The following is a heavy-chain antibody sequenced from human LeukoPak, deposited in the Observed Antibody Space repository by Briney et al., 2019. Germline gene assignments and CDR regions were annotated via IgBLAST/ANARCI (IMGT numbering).Heavy chain of an antibody. CDR3: AKGSYYDSSGSFYFDY. Sequence: PGGSLRLSCAASGFTFYTYAMTWVRQAPGKGLEWVSSISGSGDNTYYADSVKGRFTVSRDNSKNTLYVQVNSLGTEDTAAYYCAKGSYYDSSGSFYFDYWGQGTLVTVSS. J-gene: IGHJ4*02. CDR2: ISGSGDNT. D-gene: IGHD3-22*01. V-gene: IGHV3-23*01. CDR1: GFTFYTYA.